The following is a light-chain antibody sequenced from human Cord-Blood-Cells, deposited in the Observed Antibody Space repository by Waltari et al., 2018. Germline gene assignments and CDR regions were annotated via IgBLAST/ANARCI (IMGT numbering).Light chain of an antibody. J-gene: IGLJ3*02. Sequence: QSALTQPASVSGSPGQSITISCTGTSSDVGSYNLVSWYQQHAGKAPKLMIYEGNKRPSGVSNRLSCLKSGNTASQTISGLQAEGEADYYCCSYAGRSTLVFGGGTKLTVL. CDR2: EGN. CDR1: SSDVGSYNL. V-gene: IGLV2-23*01. CDR3: CSYAGRSTLV.